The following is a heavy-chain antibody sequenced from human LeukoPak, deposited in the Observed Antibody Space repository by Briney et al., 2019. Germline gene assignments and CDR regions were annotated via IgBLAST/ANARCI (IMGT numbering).Heavy chain of an antibody. CDR3: ARINAIFGVAPFDY. CDR2: IYSSGST. D-gene: IGHD3-3*01. Sequence: SETLSLTCTVSGGSISSYYWSWIRQPAGKGLEWIGRIYSSGSTNYNPSLKSRVTMSVDTSKNQFSLKLSSVTAADTAVYYCARINAIFGVAPFDYWGQGTLVTVSS. V-gene: IGHV4-4*07. J-gene: IGHJ4*02. CDR1: GGSISSYY.